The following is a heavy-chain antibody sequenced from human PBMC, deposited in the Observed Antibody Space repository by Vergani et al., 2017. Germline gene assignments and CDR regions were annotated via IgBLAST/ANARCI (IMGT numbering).Heavy chain of an antibody. D-gene: IGHD6-19*01. Sequence: EVQLLESGGGLVQPGGSLRLSCAASGFTFSSYAMSWVRQAPGKGLEWVSAISGSGGSTYYADSVKGRFTISRDNSKNTLYLQMNSLKTEDTAVYYCTRQGKWLDYWGQGTLVTVSS. CDR3: TRQGKWLDY. J-gene: IGHJ4*02. CDR1: GFTFSSYA. CDR2: ISGSGGST. V-gene: IGHV3-23*01.